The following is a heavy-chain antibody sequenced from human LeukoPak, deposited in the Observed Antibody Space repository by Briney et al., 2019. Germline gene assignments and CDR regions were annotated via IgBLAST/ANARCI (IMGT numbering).Heavy chain of an antibody. Sequence: GGSLRLSCAASGFTFSSYGMHWVRQAPGKGLEWVAVISYDGSNKYYADSVKGRFTISRDNSKNTLYLQMNSLRAEDTAVYYCAKDAVAVAGTLDYWGQGTLITVSS. J-gene: IGHJ4*02. CDR1: GFTFSSYG. V-gene: IGHV3-30*18. D-gene: IGHD6-19*01. CDR2: ISYDGSNK. CDR3: AKDAVAVAGTLDY.